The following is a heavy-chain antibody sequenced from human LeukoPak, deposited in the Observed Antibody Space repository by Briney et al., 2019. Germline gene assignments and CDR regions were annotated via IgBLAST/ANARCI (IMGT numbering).Heavy chain of an antibody. CDR2: INPNSGGT. J-gene: IGHJ5*02. Sequence: GASVKVSCKASGCTFTGYYMHWVRQAPGQGLEWMGWINPNSGGTNYAQKFQGRVTMTRDTSISTAYMELSRLRSDDTAVYYCARDGGYELNNWFDPWGQGTLVTVSS. CDR1: GCTFTGYY. D-gene: IGHD5-12*01. CDR3: ARDGGYELNNWFDP. V-gene: IGHV1-2*02.